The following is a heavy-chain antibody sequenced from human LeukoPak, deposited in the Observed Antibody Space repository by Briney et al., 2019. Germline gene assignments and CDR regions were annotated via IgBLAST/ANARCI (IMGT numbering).Heavy chain of an antibody. CDR1: GFTFSSYW. Sequence: GGSLRLSCAASGFTFSSYWMHWVRQAPGKGLVWVSRINTDGSSTSYADSVKGRFTISRDNSKNTLYLQMNSLRAEDTAVYYCARGGSGYDFGGAFDIWGQGTMVTVSS. D-gene: IGHD5-12*01. J-gene: IGHJ3*02. CDR2: INTDGSST. V-gene: IGHV3-74*01. CDR3: ARGGSGYDFGGAFDI.